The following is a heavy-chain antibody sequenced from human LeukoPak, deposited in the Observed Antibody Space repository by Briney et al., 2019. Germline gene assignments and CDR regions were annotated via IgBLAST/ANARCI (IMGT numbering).Heavy chain of an antibody. D-gene: IGHD1-14*01. CDR3: VTDRKVRTWDPRSDY. CDR2: INEGGSET. CDR1: GFPFTSYW. V-gene: IGHV3-7*04. J-gene: IGHJ4*02. Sequence: PGGSLRLSCAASGFPFTSYWMMWVRQAPGKGPEWVADINEGGSETNYVDSVKGRFTISRDNAKISLYLQMNSLRVEDTAVYCCVTDRKVRTWDPRSDYWGQGALVTVSS.